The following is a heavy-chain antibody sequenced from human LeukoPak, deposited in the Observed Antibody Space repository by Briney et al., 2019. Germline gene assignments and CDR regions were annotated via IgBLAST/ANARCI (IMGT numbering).Heavy chain of an antibody. V-gene: IGHV3-21*01. J-gene: IGHJ4*02. CDR1: GFTFSGYS. D-gene: IGHD5-24*01. CDR2: ISSGSSYI. CDR3: ARRMATISHSFDY. Sequence: PGGSLRLSCTASGFTFSGYSMNWVRQAPGKGLEWVSSISSGSSYIYYADSVKGRFTISRDNAKNSLYLQMNSLRAEDTAVYYCARRMATISHSFDYWGQGTLVIVSS.